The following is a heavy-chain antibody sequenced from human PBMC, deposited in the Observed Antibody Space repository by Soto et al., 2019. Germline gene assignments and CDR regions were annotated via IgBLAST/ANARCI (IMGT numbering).Heavy chain of an antibody. D-gene: IGHD2-2*01. CDR1: GGSFSGYY. CDR2: INHSGST. CDR3: ARGGGRVVPAAIRLSPPTYFDY. V-gene: IGHV4-34*01. Sequence: PSETLSLTCAVYGGSFSGYYWSWIRQPPGKGLEWIGEINHSGSTNYNPSLKSRVTISVDTSKNQFSLQLSSVTAADTAVYYCARGGGRVVPAAIRLSPPTYFDYWGQGTLVTVSS. J-gene: IGHJ4*02.